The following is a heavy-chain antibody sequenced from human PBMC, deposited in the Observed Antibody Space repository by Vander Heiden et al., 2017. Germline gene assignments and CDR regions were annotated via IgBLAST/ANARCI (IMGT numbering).Heavy chain of an antibody. CDR2: IYYSGST. D-gene: IGHD1-26*01. Sequence: QLQLQESGPGLVKPSETLSLTCTVSGGSISSSSYYWGWIRQPPGKGLEWIGSIYYSGSTYYNPSLKSRVTISVDTSKNQFSRKLSSVTAADTAVYYCARHEGAIFHFDYWGQGTLVTVSS. CDR3: ARHEGAIFHFDY. CDR1: GGSISSSSYY. J-gene: IGHJ4*02. V-gene: IGHV4-39*01.